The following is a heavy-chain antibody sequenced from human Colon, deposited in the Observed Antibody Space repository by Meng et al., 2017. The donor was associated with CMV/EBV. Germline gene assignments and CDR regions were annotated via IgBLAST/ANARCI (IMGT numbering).Heavy chain of an antibody. CDR2: INSDGNST. CDR1: GFTFSSYW. CDR3: ARPADVLVIAKGLDY. Sequence: GESLKISCAASGFTFSSYWMHWVRQAPGKGLVWVSRINSDGNSTSFADSVKGRFTISRDNAKNTLYLQMNSLRPEDTAIYYCARPADVLVIAKGLDYWGQGTLVTVSS. D-gene: IGHD2-15*01. V-gene: IGHV3-74*01. J-gene: IGHJ4*02.